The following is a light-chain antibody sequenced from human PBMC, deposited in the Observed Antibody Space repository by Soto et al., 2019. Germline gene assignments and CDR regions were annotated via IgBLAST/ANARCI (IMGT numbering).Light chain of an antibody. J-gene: IGKJ1*01. CDR3: QQPYSTVRT. Sequence: DIQMTQSPSSLSASVGDRATITCQASQDISNYLNWYQQKPGKAPKLLIYDASNLETGVPSRFSGSGSGTEFTLTISSLQPEDFATYYCQQPYSTVRTFGQGTKVDIK. CDR2: DAS. CDR1: QDISNY. V-gene: IGKV1-33*01.